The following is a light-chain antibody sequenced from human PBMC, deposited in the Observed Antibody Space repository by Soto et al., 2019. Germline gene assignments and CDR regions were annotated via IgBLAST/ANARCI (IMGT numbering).Light chain of an antibody. J-gene: IGKJ1*01. CDR3: QQYGSSLTWT. CDR1: QSVSSSY. CDR2: GAS. Sequence: EIVSTQSPGTLSLSPGERATLSCRASQSVSSSYLAWYQQKPGQAPRLLIYGASSRATGIPYRFSGSGSGTDFTLTISRLEPEDFAVYYCQQYGSSLTWTFGQGTKVDIK. V-gene: IGKV3-20*01.